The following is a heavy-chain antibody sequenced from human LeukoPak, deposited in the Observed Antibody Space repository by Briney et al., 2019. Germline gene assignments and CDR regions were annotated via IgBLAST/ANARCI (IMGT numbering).Heavy chain of an antibody. CDR1: GFTFNSYL. D-gene: IGHD6-13*01. CDR3: ARVGGSSWGYFYYHMDV. CDR2: INSDGSSP. J-gene: IGHJ6*03. Sequence: GGSLRLSCAASGFTFNSYLMHWVRQAPGKGLVWVSRINSDGSSPTYADSVKGRFAISRDNAKNTLYLQMNSLRAEDTAVYYCARVGGSSWGYFYYHMDVWGKGTAVTVSS. V-gene: IGHV3-74*01.